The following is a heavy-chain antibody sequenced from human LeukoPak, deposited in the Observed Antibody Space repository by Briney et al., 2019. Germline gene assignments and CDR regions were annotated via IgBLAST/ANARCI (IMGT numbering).Heavy chain of an antibody. Sequence: PSEILSLTCTVSGGSISSSGSYWGWIRQTPGKGLEWIGSFYYGGSTYYNPSLKSRVTISVDTSKNQFSLKLASVTAADTAVYYCVRQGDDYYDSSVYLFNYWGQGTLVTVSS. CDR3: VRQGDDYYDSSVYLFNY. D-gene: IGHD3-22*01. CDR1: GGSISSSGSY. V-gene: IGHV4-39*01. J-gene: IGHJ4*02. CDR2: FYYGGST.